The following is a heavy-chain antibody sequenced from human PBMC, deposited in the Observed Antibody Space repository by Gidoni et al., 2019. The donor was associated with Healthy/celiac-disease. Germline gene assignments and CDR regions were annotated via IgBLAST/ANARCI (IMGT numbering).Heavy chain of an antibody. Sequence: QVQLPESGPVLVKPSHTLSLTCTVSGVSISSGGYYWSWIRQHPGKGMEWIGYIYYSGSTYYNPSLKSRVTRSVDTSKNQFSLKLSSVTAADTAVYYCARASRWYRDAFDIWGQGTMVTVSS. CDR3: ARASRWYRDAFDI. V-gene: IGHV4-31*03. J-gene: IGHJ3*02. CDR2: IYYSGST. D-gene: IGHD2-15*01. CDR1: GVSISSGGYY.